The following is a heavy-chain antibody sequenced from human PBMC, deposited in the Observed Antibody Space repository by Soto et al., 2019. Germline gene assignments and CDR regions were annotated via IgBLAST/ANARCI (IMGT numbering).Heavy chain of an antibody. Sequence: PSETLSLTCAVYGGSFSGYYWSWIRQPPGKGLEWIGEINHSGSTNYNPSLKSRVTISVDTSKNQFSLKLSSVTAADTAVYYCARRGVYYDFWSGYYQYNWFDPWGQGTLVTSPQ. J-gene: IGHJ5*02. V-gene: IGHV4-34*01. CDR1: GGSFSGYY. CDR3: ARRGVYYDFWSGYYQYNWFDP. CDR2: INHSGST. D-gene: IGHD3-3*01.